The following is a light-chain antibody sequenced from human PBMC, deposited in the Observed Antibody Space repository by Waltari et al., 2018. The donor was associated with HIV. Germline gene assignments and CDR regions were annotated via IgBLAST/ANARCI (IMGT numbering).Light chain of an antibody. CDR2: LAS. V-gene: IGKV2-28*01. Sequence: DVLATQFPLSLTVSPGESASISCRATESLRHSNGRNYLDWYVQRPGQTPRLVMYLASNRASGVPDRFVGGGSGTDFTLRINRVEAADVGVYFCLQNIRAPFAFGQGT. J-gene: IGKJ2*01. CDR1: ESLRHSNGRNY. CDR3: LQNIRAPFA.